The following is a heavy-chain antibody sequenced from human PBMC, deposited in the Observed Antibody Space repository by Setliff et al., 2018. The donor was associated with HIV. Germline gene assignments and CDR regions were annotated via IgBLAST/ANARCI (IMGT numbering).Heavy chain of an antibody. D-gene: IGHD6-19*01. CDR2: VYHTGRA. V-gene: IGHV4-38-2*02. CDR1: GYAIDNGYT. J-gene: IGHJ4*02. CDR3: ARDGGRTGYSIGWYVGY. Sequence: SETLSLTCSVPGYAIDNGYTWGWIRQSPGKGLEWIGNVYHTGRAFYNPSLQSRVTISVDTSKNQISLKLNSVTAADTAVYYCARDGGRTGYSIGWYVGYWGQGTLVTVSS.